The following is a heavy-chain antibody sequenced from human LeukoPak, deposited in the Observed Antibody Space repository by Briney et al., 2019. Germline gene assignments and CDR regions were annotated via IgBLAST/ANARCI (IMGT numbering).Heavy chain of an antibody. CDR2: IYYSGSI. CDR1: GGSISSGDYY. CDR3: ARVNTATLPFDY. J-gene: IGHJ4*02. V-gene: IGHV4-30-4*08. D-gene: IGHD5-18*01. Sequence: SETLSLTCTVSGGSISSGDYYWSWIRQPPGKGLEWIGYIYYSGSIYYNPSLKSRVTISVDTSKNQFSLKLGSVTAADTAVYYCARVNTATLPFDYWGQGTLVTVSS.